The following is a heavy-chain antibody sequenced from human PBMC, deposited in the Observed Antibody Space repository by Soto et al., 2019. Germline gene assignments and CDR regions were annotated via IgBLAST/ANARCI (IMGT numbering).Heavy chain of an antibody. CDR1: GFRFSDYG. CDR2: ISNDGSKK. J-gene: IGHJ6*02. CDR3: AKTRRGYDMFFYGLDV. D-gene: IGHD5-12*01. V-gene: IGHV3-30*18. Sequence: QVHLVESGGGVVQPGRSLRLACAVSGFRFSDYGMHWVRQAPGKGLEWGAVISNDGSKKYYGDSVQGRFTISRDDSKSTVYVQMDSLKPEDTAVYYCAKTRRGYDMFFYGLDVWGQGTTVTVSS.